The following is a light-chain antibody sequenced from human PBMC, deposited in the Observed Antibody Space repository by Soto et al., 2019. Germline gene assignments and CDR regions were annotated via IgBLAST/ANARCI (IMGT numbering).Light chain of an antibody. V-gene: IGKV3-20*01. CDR2: DAS. J-gene: IGKJ1*01. CDR3: QQYGSSPRT. Sequence: EVVMTQSPATLSVSPGERATLSCRASQSVSTYLAWYQHRPGQAPRLLIYDASYRATDIPPRFSGSGSGTDFTLTISRLEPEDFAVYYCQQYGSSPRTFGQGTKVDI. CDR1: QSVSTY.